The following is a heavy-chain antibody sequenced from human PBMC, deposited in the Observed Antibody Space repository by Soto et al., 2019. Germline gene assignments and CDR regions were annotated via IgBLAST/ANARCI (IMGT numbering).Heavy chain of an antibody. CDR2: INHSGST. V-gene: IGHV4-34*01. CDR3: AGGLSKWGSCCLDV. Sequence: QVQLQQWGAGLLKPSETLSLTCAVYGGSFSGYYWSWIRQPPGKGLEWIGDINHSGSTNYNPSLNSRVTLSLDTCKNQSSLTLSSVTAANTAVDYAAGGLSKWGSCCLDVWGKGTPVTVSS. D-gene: IGHD7-27*01. J-gene: IGHJ6*04. CDR1: GGSFSGYY.